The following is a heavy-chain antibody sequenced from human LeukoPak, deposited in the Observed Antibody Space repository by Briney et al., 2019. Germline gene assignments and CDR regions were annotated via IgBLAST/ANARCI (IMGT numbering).Heavy chain of an antibody. CDR1: GFTFSIYW. CDR3: ARANFDF. Sequence: GGSLRLSCAASGFTFSIYWMSWVRQAPGKGLEWVANIKQDGSEKYYVDSVKGRFTISRDNAKNSLYLQMNSLRAEDTAVYYCARANFDFWGQGTLVTVSS. J-gene: IGHJ4*02. V-gene: IGHV3-7*01. CDR2: IKQDGSEK.